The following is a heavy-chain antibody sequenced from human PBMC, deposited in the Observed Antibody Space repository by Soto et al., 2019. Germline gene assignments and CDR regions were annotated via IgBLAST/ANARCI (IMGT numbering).Heavy chain of an antibody. CDR1: GGSFSGYY. J-gene: IGHJ3*02. V-gene: IGHV4-34*01. CDR2: INHSGST. D-gene: IGHD3-22*01. CDR3: ARAKRITMIVVVTKGAFDI. Sequence: SETLSLTCAVYGGSFSGYYWSWIRQPPGKGLEWIGEINHSGSTNYNPSLKSRVTISVDTSKNQFSLKLSSVTAADTAVYYCARAKRITMIVVVTKGAFDIWGQGTMVTVSS.